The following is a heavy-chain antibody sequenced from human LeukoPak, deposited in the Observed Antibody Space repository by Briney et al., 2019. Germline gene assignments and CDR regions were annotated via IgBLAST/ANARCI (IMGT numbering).Heavy chain of an antibody. CDR1: GFTFSDYY. J-gene: IGHJ4*02. Sequence: PGGSLRLSCAASGFTFSDYYMSWIRQAPGKGLEWVSYISSSGSTIYYADSVKGRFTISRDNAKNSLYLQMNSLRAEDMAVYYCAMTDYYEPFDYWGQGTLVTVSS. V-gene: IGHV3-11*01. CDR3: AMTDYYEPFDY. CDR2: ISSSGSTI. D-gene: IGHD3-22*01.